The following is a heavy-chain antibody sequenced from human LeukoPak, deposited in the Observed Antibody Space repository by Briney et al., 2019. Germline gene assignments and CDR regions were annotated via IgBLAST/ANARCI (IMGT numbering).Heavy chain of an antibody. CDR3: AELGITMIGGV. Sequence: GGSLRLSCAASGFTFSSYEMNWVRQAPGEGLEWVSYISSSGSTIYYADSVKGRFAISRDNAKNSLYLQMNSLRAEDTAVYYCAELGITMIGGVWGKGTTVTISS. CDR1: GFTFSSYE. J-gene: IGHJ6*04. CDR2: ISSSGSTI. V-gene: IGHV3-48*03. D-gene: IGHD3-10*02.